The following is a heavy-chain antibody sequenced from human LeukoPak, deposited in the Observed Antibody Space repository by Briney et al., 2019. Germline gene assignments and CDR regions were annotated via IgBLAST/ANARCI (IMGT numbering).Heavy chain of an antibody. CDR3: ARKASPYSLVATLYYFDY. V-gene: IGHV4-39*01. Sequence: ETLSLTCTVSGGSISSSSYYRGWLRQPPGKGLEWVGRIYYSGSTYYNPSLKSRVTISVDTSKNQLYLKLSSVTAADTAVYYCARKASPYSLVATLYYFDYWGQGTLVTVSS. CDR1: GGSISSSSYY. D-gene: IGHD5-12*01. J-gene: IGHJ4*02. CDR2: IYYSGST.